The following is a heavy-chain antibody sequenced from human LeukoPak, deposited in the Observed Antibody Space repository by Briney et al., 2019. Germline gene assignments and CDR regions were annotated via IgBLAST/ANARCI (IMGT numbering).Heavy chain of an antibody. J-gene: IGHJ3*01. Sequence: PGGSLRLSCAASGFTCSTYTMNWVRQAPGKGLEWLSYITGSSSTYYADSVQGRFTISRDNAKNSLYLQMNSLRDEDTAVYYCARGDTLSDLNAFDLWGQGTMVTVSS. V-gene: IGHV3-48*02. CDR2: ITGSSST. CDR3: ARGDTLSDLNAFDL. CDR1: GFTCSTYT.